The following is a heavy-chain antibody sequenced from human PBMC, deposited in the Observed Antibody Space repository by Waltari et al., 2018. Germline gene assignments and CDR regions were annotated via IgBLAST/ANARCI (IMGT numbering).Heavy chain of an antibody. CDR2: ISVREAT. CDR1: GLTSFTHA. D-gene: IGHD1-20*01. Sequence: EVQLLESGGGFVQPGGSLRLSCQASGLTSFTHAINWVRQAPGKGLEWCSSISVREATYYADSVKGRLTIARDYSDNTVYLQRDSLRADDTAVYFCAKPFYNWDDPLHSWGQGTPVTVSS. V-gene: IGHV3-23*01. J-gene: IGHJ1*01. CDR3: AKPFYNWDDPLHS.